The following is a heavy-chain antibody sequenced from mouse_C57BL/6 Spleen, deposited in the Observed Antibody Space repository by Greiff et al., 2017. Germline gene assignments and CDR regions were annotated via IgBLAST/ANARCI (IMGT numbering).Heavy chain of an antibody. J-gene: IGHJ3*01. D-gene: IGHD2-5*01. Sequence: VQLQQSGPELVKPGASVKISCKASGYSFTGYYMHWVKQSPEQGLEWIGEINPGTGGTTYNQKFKAKATLTVDKSSSTAYMQLKSLTSEDSAVYYCYYSNYAWFAYWGQGTLVTVSA. CDR3: YYSNYAWFAY. CDR2: INPGTGGT. V-gene: IGHV1-42*01. CDR1: GYSFTGYY.